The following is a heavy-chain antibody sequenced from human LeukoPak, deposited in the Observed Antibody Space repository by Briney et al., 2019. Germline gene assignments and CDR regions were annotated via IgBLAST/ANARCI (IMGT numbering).Heavy chain of an antibody. V-gene: IGHV4-59*01. J-gene: IGHJ5*02. Sequence: SETLSLTCTVSGGSISSYYWSWIRQPPGKGLEWIGFISYSGSTNYNPSLKSRVSISVETSKNQFSLKLSSVTAADTAVYYCARGNWNYASFWFDPWGQGTLVTVSS. CDR3: ARGNWNYASFWFDP. CDR2: ISYSGST. D-gene: IGHD1-7*01. CDR1: GGSISSYY.